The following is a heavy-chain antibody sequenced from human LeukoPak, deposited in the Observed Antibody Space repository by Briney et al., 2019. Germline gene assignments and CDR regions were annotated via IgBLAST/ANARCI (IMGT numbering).Heavy chain of an antibody. D-gene: IGHD3-10*01. J-gene: IGHJ4*02. CDR1: GDSVSSNDAA. V-gene: IGHV6-1*01. CDR3: ARENTLVRGTRNPFDY. Sequence: SQTLSLTCAISGDSVSSNDAAWNWIRQSPSRGLEWLGRTFYRSKWYYGSAVSVKSRTTINPDTSKNQFSLQLNSVTPEDTAVYYCARENTLVRGTRNPFDYWGRGTLVTVSS. CDR2: TFYRSKWYY.